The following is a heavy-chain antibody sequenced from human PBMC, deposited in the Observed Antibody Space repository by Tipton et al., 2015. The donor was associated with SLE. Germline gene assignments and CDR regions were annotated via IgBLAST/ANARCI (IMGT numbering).Heavy chain of an antibody. D-gene: IGHD6-13*01. CDR1: GFTFSSYA. CDR2: ISYDGSNK. V-gene: IGHV3-30-3*01. Sequence: SLRLSCAASGFTFSSYAMHWVRQAPGKGLEWVAVISYDGSNKYYADSVKGRFTISRDNSKNTLYLQMNSLRAEDTAVYYCARDRLAFQQLVLDTGGDYWGQGTLVTVSS. J-gene: IGHJ4*02. CDR3: ARDRLAFQQLVLDTGGDY.